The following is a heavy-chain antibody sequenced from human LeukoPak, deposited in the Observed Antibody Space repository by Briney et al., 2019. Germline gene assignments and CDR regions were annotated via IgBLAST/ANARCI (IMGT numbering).Heavy chain of an antibody. J-gene: IGHJ4*02. V-gene: IGHV1-2*05. CDR1: GYTFTGYY. CDR3: ASSKLLWFGTDRY. Sequence: ASVKVSCRASGYTFTGYYMHWVRQAPGQGLEWMGRINPNSGGTNYAQKFQGRVTMTRDTSISTAYMELNRLSEDGTDVYDRASSKLLWFGTDRYWGQGTLVTVSS. D-gene: IGHD3-10*01. CDR2: INPNSGGT.